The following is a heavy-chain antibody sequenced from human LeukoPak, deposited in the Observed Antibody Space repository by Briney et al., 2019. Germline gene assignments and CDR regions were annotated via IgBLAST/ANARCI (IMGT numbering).Heavy chain of an antibody. V-gene: IGHV1-2*02. CDR2: INPNSGGT. CDR1: GYTFTSYG. J-gene: IGHJ4*02. D-gene: IGHD6-19*01. CDR3: ARDPYSSGWFDY. Sequence: ASVKVSCKASGYTFTSYGISWVRQAPGQGLEWMGWINPNSGGTNYAQKFQGRVTMTRGTSISTAYMELSRLRSDDTAVYYCARDPYSSGWFDYWGQGTLVTVSS.